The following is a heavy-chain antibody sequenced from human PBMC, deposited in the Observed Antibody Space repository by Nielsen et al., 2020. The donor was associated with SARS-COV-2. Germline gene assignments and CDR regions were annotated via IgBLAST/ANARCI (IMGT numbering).Heavy chain of an antibody. CDR1: GGSISSGGYY. V-gene: IGHV4-61*08. CDR2: IYYSGST. CDR3: ARGYSSSYFDY. Sequence: SETLSLTCTVSGGSISSGGYYWSWIRQHPGKGLEWIGYIYYSGSTNYNPSLKSRVTISVDTSKNQFSLKLSSVTAADTAVYYCARGYSSSYFDYWGQGTLVTVSS. J-gene: IGHJ4*02. D-gene: IGHD6-6*01.